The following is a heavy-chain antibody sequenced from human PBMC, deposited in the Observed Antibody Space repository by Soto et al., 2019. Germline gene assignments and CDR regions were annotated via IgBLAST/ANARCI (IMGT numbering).Heavy chain of an antibody. CDR3: ATSPCCSGGSCYLYYFDY. CDR1: GGSISSGGYY. CDR2: IYYSGST. V-gene: IGHV4-31*03. J-gene: IGHJ4*02. Sequence: SETLSLTCTVSGGSISSGGYYWSWIRQHPGKGLEWIGYIYYSGSTYYNPSLKSRVTISVDTSKNQFSLKLSSVTAADTAVYYCATSPCCSGGSCYLYYFDYWGQGTLVTVSS. D-gene: IGHD2-15*01.